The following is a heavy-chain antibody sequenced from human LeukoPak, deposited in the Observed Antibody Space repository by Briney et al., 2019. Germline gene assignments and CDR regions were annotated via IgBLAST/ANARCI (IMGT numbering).Heavy chain of an antibody. CDR1: GGSISSSSYH. D-gene: IGHD3-3*01. CDR2: IYYSGST. CDR3: ARTPYDFWSGYWRTQFDY. J-gene: IGHJ4*02. Sequence: PSETLSLTCTVSGGSISSSSYHWGWIRQPPGKGLEWIGCIYYSGSTYYNPSLKSRVTISVDTSKNQFSLKLSSVTAADTAVYYCARTPYDFWSGYWRTQFDYWGQGTLVTVSS. V-gene: IGHV4-39*01.